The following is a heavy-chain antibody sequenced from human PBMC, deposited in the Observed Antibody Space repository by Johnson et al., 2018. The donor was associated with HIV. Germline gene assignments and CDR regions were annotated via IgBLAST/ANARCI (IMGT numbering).Heavy chain of an antibody. CDR2: IYSGGST. J-gene: IGHJ3*02. Sequence: VPLVESGGGLVQPGGSLRLSCAASGFTVSSNYMSWVRQAPGKGLEWVSVIYSGGSTYYADSVKGRFTISRDNSKNTLYLQMNSLRAEDTAVYYLARYLTEKTPNAVDSWGQGTVVTVSS. V-gene: IGHV3-66*01. D-gene: IGHD2-15*01. CDR3: ARYLTEKTPNAVDS. CDR1: GFTVSSNY.